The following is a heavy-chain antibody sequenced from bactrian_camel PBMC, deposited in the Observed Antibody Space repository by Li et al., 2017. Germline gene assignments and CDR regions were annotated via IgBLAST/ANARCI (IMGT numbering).Heavy chain of an antibody. V-gene: IGHV3S53*01. CDR1: GDIASYC. Sequence: HVQLVESGGGSVKSGGSLRLSCAASGDIASYCMGWFRRLPGKERETLARIRPTDSTIYADSLKGRFRLSKDNSNNTLYLQMTKLEPEDTSMYYCALEPRPSCGGRFAFQFWGQGTQVTVS. CDR2: IRPTDST. J-gene: IGHJ4*01. CDR3: ALEPRPSCGGRFAFQF.